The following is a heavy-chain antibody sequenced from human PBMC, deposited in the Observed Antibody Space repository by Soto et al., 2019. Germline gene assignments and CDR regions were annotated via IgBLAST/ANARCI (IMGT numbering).Heavy chain of an antibody. J-gene: IGHJ5*02. CDR1: GFTFSSYS. D-gene: IGHD6-19*01. V-gene: IGHV3-21*01. CDR2: ISSSSSYI. Sequence: KPGGSLRLSCAASGFTFSSYSMNWVRQAPGKGLEWVSSISSSSSYIYYADSVKGRFTISRDNAKNSLYLQMNSLRAEDTAVYYCARAGSSGWYARNWFDPWGQGTLVTVSS. CDR3: ARAGSSGWYARNWFDP.